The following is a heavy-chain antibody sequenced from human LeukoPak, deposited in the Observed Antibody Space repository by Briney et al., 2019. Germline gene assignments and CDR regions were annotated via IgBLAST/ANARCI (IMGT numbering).Heavy chain of an antibody. Sequence: GGSLRLSCAASGFTFSSYGMHWVRQAPGKGLEWVAVISYDGSNKYYADSVKGRFTISRDNSKNTLYLQMNSLRAEDTAVYYCAKSSIVVVVAATLDYWGQGTLVTVSS. D-gene: IGHD2-15*01. J-gene: IGHJ4*02. CDR1: GFTFSSYG. V-gene: IGHV3-30*18. CDR2: ISYDGSNK. CDR3: AKSSIVVVVAATLDY.